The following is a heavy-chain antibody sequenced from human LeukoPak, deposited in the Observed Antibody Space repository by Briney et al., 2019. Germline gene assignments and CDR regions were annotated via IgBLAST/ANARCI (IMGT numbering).Heavy chain of an antibody. V-gene: IGHV1-69*13. Sequence: ASVKVSCKASGGTFSSYAISWVRQAPGQGLEWMGGIIPIFGTANYAQKFQGRVTITADESTSTAYMELSSLRSEDTAVYYCATRSHYYDSTGRAFDIWGQGTMVTVSS. J-gene: IGHJ3*02. CDR1: GGTFSSYA. D-gene: IGHD3-22*01. CDR2: IIPIFGTA. CDR3: ATRSHYYDSTGRAFDI.